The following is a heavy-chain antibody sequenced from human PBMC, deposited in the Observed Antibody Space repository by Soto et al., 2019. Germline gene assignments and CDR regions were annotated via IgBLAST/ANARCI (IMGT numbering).Heavy chain of an antibody. J-gene: IGHJ5*02. CDR1: GGSISSYY. D-gene: IGHD6-19*01. Sequence: SETLSLTCTVSGGSISSYYWSWIRQPPGKGLEWIGYIYYSGSTNYNPSLKSRVTISVDTSKNQFSLKLSSVTAADTAVYYCARASSSGWWDNWFDPWGQGTLVTVSS. CDR2: IYYSGST. CDR3: ARASSSGWWDNWFDP. V-gene: IGHV4-59*01.